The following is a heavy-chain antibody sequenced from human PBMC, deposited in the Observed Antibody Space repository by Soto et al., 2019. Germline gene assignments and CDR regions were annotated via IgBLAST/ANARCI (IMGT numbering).Heavy chain of an antibody. CDR1: GYTLTELS. CDR3: ATDMGIAARPWFDP. CDR2: FDPEDGET. Sequence: ASVKVSCKVSGYTLTELSMHWVRQAPGKGLEWMGGFDPEDGETIYAQKFQGRVTMTEDTSTDTAYMELSSLRSEDTAVYYCATDMGIAARPWFDPWGQGTLVTVS. V-gene: IGHV1-24*01. D-gene: IGHD6-6*01. J-gene: IGHJ5*02.